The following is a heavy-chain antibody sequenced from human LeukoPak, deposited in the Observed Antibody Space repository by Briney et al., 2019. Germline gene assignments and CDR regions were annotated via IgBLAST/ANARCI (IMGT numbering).Heavy chain of an antibody. Sequence: ASVKVSCKVSGYTLNELSMHWVRQAPGKGLEWMGGFDPEDGETTYAQKFQGRVTMTEDTSTDTAYMELSSLTSHDTAVYFCATGARGWIVFHYWGQGTLVTVSS. V-gene: IGHV1-24*01. CDR3: ATGARGWIVFHY. J-gene: IGHJ4*02. CDR2: FDPEDGET. D-gene: IGHD6-19*01. CDR1: GYTLNELS.